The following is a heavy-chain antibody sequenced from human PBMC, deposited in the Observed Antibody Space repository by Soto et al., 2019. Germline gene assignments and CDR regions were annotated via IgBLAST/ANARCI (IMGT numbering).Heavy chain of an antibody. V-gene: IGHV5-51*01. CDR1: GYNFNSSW. J-gene: IGHJ5*02. CDR2: IYPGDSDT. CDR3: ARDPRYCSGGNCP. D-gene: IGHD2-15*01. Sequence: PGESLKISCKGSGYNFNSSWIAWVRQRPGKGLEWMGIIYPGDSDTKYSLSFQGQVTISADKSITTAYLQWRSLKASDTAIYYCARDPRYCSGGNCPWGQGTLVTVSS.